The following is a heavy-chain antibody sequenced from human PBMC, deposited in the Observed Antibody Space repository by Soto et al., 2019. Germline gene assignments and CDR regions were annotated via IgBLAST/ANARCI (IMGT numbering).Heavy chain of an antibody. CDR1: GGAFRRYF. CDR2: IHSSGRS. CDR3: ARDDPFDP. J-gene: IGHJ5*02. Sequence: QVRLRESGPQVVKPSATLSLNCNVSGGAFRRYFWSWIRQSPGKGLEWIGNIHSSGRSNYNPSFQSRVSMSIDPSKNQFSVRLTSVTPADTAVYYCARDDPFDPWGQGILVTVSS. V-gene: IGHV4-59*01.